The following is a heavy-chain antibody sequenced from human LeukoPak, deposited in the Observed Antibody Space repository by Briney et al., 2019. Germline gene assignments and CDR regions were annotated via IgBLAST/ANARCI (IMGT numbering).Heavy chain of an antibody. J-gene: IGHJ4*02. Sequence: PGGSLRLSCAASGFTFDDYAMHWVRQAPGKGLEWVSGISWNSGSIGYADSVKGRFTISRDNAKNSLYLQMNSLRAEDTALYYCAKDRGSEDYFDYWGQGTLVTVSS. CDR1: GFTFDDYA. V-gene: IGHV3-9*01. D-gene: IGHD6-19*01. CDR2: ISWNSGSI. CDR3: AKDRGSEDYFDY.